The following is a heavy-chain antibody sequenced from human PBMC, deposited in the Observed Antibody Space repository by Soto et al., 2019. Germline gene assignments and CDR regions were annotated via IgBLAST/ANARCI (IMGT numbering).Heavy chain of an antibody. Sequence: ASVKVSCKASGYTFTSYGISWVRQAPGQGLEWMGWISAYNGNANYAQKLQGRVTMTTDTSTSTAYMGLRSLRSDDTAVYYCARDKRGGDFDYWGQGTLVTVSS. CDR3: ARDKRGGDFDY. CDR2: ISAYNGNA. V-gene: IGHV1-18*01. D-gene: IGHD4-17*01. CDR1: GYTFTSYG. J-gene: IGHJ4*02.